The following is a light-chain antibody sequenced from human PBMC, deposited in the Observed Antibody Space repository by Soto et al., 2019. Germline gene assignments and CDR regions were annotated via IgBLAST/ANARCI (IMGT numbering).Light chain of an antibody. CDR1: RSVSSRY. Sequence: EIVLTQSPGTLSLSPGERATLSCRASRSVSSRYLAWYQQKPGQAPRLLIYGASSRATGIPDRFSGSGSGTDFTLXISRLXPEDFAVYYCQQYGSSPPYTFGQGTKLEIK. J-gene: IGKJ2*01. V-gene: IGKV3-20*01. CDR2: GAS. CDR3: QQYGSSPPYT.